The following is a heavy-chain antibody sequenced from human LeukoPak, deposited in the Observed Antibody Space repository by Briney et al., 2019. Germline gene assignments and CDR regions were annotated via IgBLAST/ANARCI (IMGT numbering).Heavy chain of an antibody. CDR3: AKDKGDSSGYYYQSYYYYMDV. D-gene: IGHD3-22*01. CDR2: ISWDGGST. CDR1: GFTFDDYA. Sequence: PGGSLRLSCAASGFTFDDYAMHWVRRAPGKGREWVSLISWDGGSTYYADSVKGRFTISRDNLKNSLYLQMNSLRTEDTALYYCAKDKGDSSGYYYQSYYYYMDVWGKGTTVTISS. V-gene: IGHV3-43*01. J-gene: IGHJ6*03.